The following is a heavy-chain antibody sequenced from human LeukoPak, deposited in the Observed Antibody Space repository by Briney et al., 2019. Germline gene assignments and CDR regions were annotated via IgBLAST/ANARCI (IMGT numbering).Heavy chain of an antibody. V-gene: IGHV1-2*02. CDR1: GYTFTGYY. CDR2: INSNSGGT. Sequence: ASVKVSCKASGYTFTGYYMHWVRQAPGQGLEWMGWINSNSGGTNYAQKFQGRITMTRDTSISTAYMELSRLRSDDTAVYYCARGYVPPEDAEYVQHWGQGTLVTVSS. J-gene: IGHJ1*01. CDR3: ARGYVPPEDAEYVQH. D-gene: IGHD3-10*02.